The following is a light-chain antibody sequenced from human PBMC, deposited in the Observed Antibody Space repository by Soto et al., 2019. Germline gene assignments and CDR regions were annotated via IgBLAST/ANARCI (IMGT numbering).Light chain of an antibody. J-gene: IGKJ1*01. CDR2: DAS. CDR1: QSIGLA. CDR3: QQRTDRPPWT. V-gene: IGKV3-11*01. Sequence: IGVTQAPATLSLSPGERATLSCRASQSIGLAIAWYQHKPGQAPRLLIFDASQRATGIPARFRGSGSGTDFTLSISSLEPEDFAVYYCQQRTDRPPWTFGQGTKVDIK.